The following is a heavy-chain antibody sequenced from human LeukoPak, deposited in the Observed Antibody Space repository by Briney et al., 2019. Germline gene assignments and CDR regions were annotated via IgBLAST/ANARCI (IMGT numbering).Heavy chain of an antibody. D-gene: IGHD3-10*01. Sequence: PGGSLRLSCAASGFTFSSYGMHWVRQAPGKGLEWVAVIWYDGSNKYSAEYVKGRFTISRDNSKNTLYLQMNRLRAEDTAVYYCARERGSGSCLDYWGQGTLVTVSS. CDR3: ARERGSGSCLDY. J-gene: IGHJ4*02. CDR2: IWYDGSNK. V-gene: IGHV3-33*01. CDR1: GFTFSSYG.